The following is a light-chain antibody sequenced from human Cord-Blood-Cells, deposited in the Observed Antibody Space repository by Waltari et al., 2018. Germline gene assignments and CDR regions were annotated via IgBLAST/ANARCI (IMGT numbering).Light chain of an antibody. J-gene: IGKJ1*01. CDR3: QQYGSSPRT. Sequence: EIVLTQSPGTLSLSPGERATLSCRASQSVSSSYLAWYQQKPCQAPRLLIYGASSRATGSPDRFSGSGSGTDFTLTISRLEPEDFAVYYCQQYGSSPRTFGQGTKVEIK. V-gene: IGKV3-20*01. CDR1: QSVSSSY. CDR2: GAS.